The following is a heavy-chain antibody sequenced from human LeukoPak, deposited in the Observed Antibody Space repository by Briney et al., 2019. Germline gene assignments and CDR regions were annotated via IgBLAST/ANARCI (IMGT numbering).Heavy chain of an antibody. CDR1: GGSISSCY. CDR3: ARAAYYDFWSGYYPYGMDV. V-gene: IGHV4-59*01. D-gene: IGHD3-3*01. J-gene: IGHJ6*02. Sequence: PSETLSLTCTVSGGSISSCYWSWIRQPPGKGLEWIGYIYYSGSTNYNPSLKSRVTISVDTSKNQFSLKLSSVTAADTAVYYCARAAYYDFWSGYYPYGMDVWGQGTTVTVSS. CDR2: IYYSGST.